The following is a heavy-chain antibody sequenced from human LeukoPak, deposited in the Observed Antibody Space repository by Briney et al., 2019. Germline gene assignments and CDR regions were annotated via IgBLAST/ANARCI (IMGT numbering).Heavy chain of an antibody. V-gene: IGHV3-30*03. CDR2: ISYDGSNK. CDR1: GFTFSSYG. D-gene: IGHD3-22*01. Sequence: GGSLRLSCAASGFTFSSYGMHWVRQAPGKGLEWVAVISYDGSNKYYADSVKGRFTISRDNAKNSLYLQMNSLRAEDTAVYYCARDGAAEYYDSSGYYYLRYFDYWGQGTLVTVSS. J-gene: IGHJ4*02. CDR3: ARDGAAEYYDSSGYYYLRYFDY.